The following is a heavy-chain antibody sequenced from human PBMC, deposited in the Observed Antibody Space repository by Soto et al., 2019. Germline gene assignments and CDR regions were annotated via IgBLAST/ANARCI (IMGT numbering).Heavy chain of an antibody. J-gene: IGHJ4*02. CDR3: AHSRPPRLLDY. Sequence: QITLKESGPTLVKPTQTLTLTCTFSGFSLSTSGVGVGWIRQPPGKALEWLALIYWDDDKRYSPSLNSRLTITKDPSKNQVFLTMTNMDPVDTATYYCAHSRPPRLLDYWGQGTLVTVSS. CDR1: GFSLSTSGVG. CDR2: IYWDDDK. V-gene: IGHV2-5*02.